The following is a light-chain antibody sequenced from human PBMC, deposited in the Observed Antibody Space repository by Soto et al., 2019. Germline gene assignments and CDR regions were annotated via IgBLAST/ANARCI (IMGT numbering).Light chain of an antibody. CDR1: QGINNH. CDR2: SAS. CDR3: QKHNSAPFT. Sequence: DIQMTQSPSSLSASVGDRVTITCRASQGINNHLAWYQQKPGKVPKVLISSASTLQSGVPSRFSGSGSETEFTLTISSLQPEDVATYYCQKHNSAPFTFGPGTKVDI. V-gene: IGKV1-27*01. J-gene: IGKJ3*01.